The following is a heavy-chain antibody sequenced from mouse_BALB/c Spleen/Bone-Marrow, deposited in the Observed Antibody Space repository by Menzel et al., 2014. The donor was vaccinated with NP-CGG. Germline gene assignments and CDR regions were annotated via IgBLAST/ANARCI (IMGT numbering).Heavy chain of an antibody. Sequence: VQLQQSGAEQVRPGASVKLSCKASGYTFTSYWINWVKQRPGQGLEWIGNIYPSDSYTNYNQKFKDKATLTVDKSSSTAYMQLSSPTSEDSAVYYCTRKDYWGQGTLVTVSA. CDR3: TRKDY. J-gene: IGHJ3*01. CDR2: IYPSDSYT. CDR1: GYTFTSYW. V-gene: IGHV1-69*02.